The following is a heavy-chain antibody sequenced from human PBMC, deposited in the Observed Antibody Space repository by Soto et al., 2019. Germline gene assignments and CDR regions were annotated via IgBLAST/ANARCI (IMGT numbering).Heavy chain of an antibody. CDR2: IYRGGST. J-gene: IGHJ4*02. D-gene: IGHD2-15*01. Sequence: PGGSLRLSCAASGFTVSSNYMSWVRQAPGKGLEWVSVIYRGGSTSYADSVQGRFTLPRHNSKNPLYLQMNSLRAEATAVYYCARESCSGGSCYYHYWGQGTLVTVSS. CDR3: ARESCSGGSCYYHY. V-gene: IGHV3-53*01. CDR1: GFTVSSNY.